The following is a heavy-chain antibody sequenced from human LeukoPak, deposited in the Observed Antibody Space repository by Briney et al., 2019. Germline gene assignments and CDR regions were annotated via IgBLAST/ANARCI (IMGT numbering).Heavy chain of an antibody. CDR3: ARGVQQWLVQPHRHAFDI. Sequence: SETLSLTCTVSGGSISSSSYYWGWIRQPPGKGLEWIGEINHSGSTNYNPSLKSRVPISVDTSKNQLSLKLSSVTPADTPVYYCARGVQQWLVQPHRHAFDIWGQGTMVTVSS. D-gene: IGHD6-19*01. CDR1: GGSISSSSYY. J-gene: IGHJ3*02. V-gene: IGHV4-39*07. CDR2: INHSGST.